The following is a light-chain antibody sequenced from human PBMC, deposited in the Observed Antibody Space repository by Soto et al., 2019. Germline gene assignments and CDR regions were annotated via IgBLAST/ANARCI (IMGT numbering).Light chain of an antibody. CDR1: SSDVGGYKF. CDR3: TSYAGTNNIPQA. Sequence: QSVLTQPPSASGSPGQSVTISCTGTSSDVGGYKFVSWYQQHPGKAPKLIIYEVSKRPSGVPDRFSGSKSGNTASLTVSGLQAEDEADYYCTSYAGTNNIPQAFGTGTKVTV. CDR2: EVS. V-gene: IGLV2-8*01. J-gene: IGLJ1*01.